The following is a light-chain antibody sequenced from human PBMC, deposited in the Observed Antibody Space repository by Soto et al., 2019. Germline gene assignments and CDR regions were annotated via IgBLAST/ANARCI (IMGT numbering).Light chain of an antibody. J-gene: IGLJ2*01. V-gene: IGLV3-21*04. Sequence: SYELTQPPSVSVAPGKTARLTCGGNNVGSERVHWYQQKPGQAPVLVVYYDSDRPSGIPERFSGSNSGNTATLTISRVEAGDEADYYWQVWDSNSDHVVFGGGTQLTVL. CDR3: QVWDSNSDHVV. CDR2: YDS. CDR1: NVGSER.